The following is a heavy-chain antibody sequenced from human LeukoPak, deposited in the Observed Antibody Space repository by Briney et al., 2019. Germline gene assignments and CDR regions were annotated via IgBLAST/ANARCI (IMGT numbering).Heavy chain of an antibody. D-gene: IGHD2-15*01. CDR1: GYTFTSYA. Sequence: ASVKVSCKASGYTFTSYAMNWVRQAPGQGLEWMGWINTNTGNPTYAQGFTGRFVFSLDTSVSTAYLQISSLKAEDTAVYYRARDAAVGGSPTPFGYWGQGTLVTVSS. V-gene: IGHV7-4-1*02. CDR3: ARDAAVGGSPTPFGY. CDR2: INTNTGNP. J-gene: IGHJ4*02.